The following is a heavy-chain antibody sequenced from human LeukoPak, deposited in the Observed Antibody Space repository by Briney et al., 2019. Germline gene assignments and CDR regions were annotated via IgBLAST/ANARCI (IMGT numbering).Heavy chain of an antibody. D-gene: IGHD5-12*01. CDR3: AKNSGLMGSGMDV. CDR1: GFTFSSYG. CDR2: ISYDGSNK. J-gene: IGHJ6*02. V-gene: IGHV3-30*18. Sequence: GGSLRLSCAASGFTFSSYGMHWVRQAPGKGLEWVAVISYDGSNKYYADSVKGRFTISRDNSKNTLYLQMNSLRAEDTAVYYCAKNSGLMGSGMDVWGQGTTVTVSS.